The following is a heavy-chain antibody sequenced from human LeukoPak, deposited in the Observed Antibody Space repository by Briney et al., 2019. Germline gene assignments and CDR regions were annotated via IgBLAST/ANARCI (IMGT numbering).Heavy chain of an antibody. J-gene: IGHJ4*02. Sequence: GGSLRLSCEASGFTFSNYWMHWVRQAPGKGLMWVSQISTDGSQTFYADSVKGRFTISRDNAKNTLHLQMNSLRAEDTAVYYCTRVAGSGSVDWGQGTLVTVSS. CDR2: ISTDGSQT. D-gene: IGHD1-26*01. CDR1: GFTFSNYW. CDR3: TRVAGSGSVD. V-gene: IGHV3-74*01.